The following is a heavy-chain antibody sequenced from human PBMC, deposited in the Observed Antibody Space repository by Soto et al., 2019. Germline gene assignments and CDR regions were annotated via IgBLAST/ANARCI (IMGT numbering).Heavy chain of an antibody. CDR3: ARGYYGSGSYPIYYYYYYMDV. CDR2: INSDGSST. CDR1: GFTFSSYW. Sequence: GGSLRLSCAASGFTFSSYWMHWVRQAPGKGLVWVSRINSDGSSTSYADSVKGRFTISRDNAKNTLYLQMNSLRAEDTAVYYCARGYYGSGSYPIYYYYYYMDVWGKGTTVTVSS. J-gene: IGHJ6*03. V-gene: IGHV3-74*01. D-gene: IGHD3-10*01.